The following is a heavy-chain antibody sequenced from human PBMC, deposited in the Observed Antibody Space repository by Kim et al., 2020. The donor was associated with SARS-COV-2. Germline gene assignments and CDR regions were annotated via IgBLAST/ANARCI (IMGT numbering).Heavy chain of an antibody. D-gene: IGHD3-9*01. CDR2: IRSKAYGGTT. CDR1: GFTFGDYA. J-gene: IGHJ4*02. CDR3: TRGPDFDWLLHNDY. Sequence: GGSLRLSCTASGFTFGDYAMSWFRQAPGKGLEWVGFIRSKAYGGTTEYAASVKGRFTISRDDSKSIAYLQMNSLKTEDTAVYYCTRGPDFDWLLHNDYWGQGTLVTVSS. V-gene: IGHV3-49*03.